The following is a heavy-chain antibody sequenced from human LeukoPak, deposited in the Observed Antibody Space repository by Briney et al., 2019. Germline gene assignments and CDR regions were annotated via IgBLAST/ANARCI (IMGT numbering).Heavy chain of an antibody. D-gene: IGHD3-22*01. J-gene: IGHJ3*02. Sequence: GASVKVSCKASGYTFTGYYMHWVRQAPGQGLEWMGWINPNSGGTNYAQKFQGRVTMTRDTSISTAYMELSRLRSDDTAVYYCAREDSSGYYRDAFDIWGQGKMVTVSS. CDR1: GYTFTGYY. CDR2: INPNSGGT. CDR3: AREDSSGYYRDAFDI. V-gene: IGHV1-2*02.